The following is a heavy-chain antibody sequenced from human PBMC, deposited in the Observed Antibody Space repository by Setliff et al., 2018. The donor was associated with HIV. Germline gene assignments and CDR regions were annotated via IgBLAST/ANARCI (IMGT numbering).Heavy chain of an antibody. CDR2: IYYSGTT. CDR1: GDSISSSTFY. V-gene: IGHV4-39*01. Sequence: SETLSLTCTVSGDSISSSTFYWSWIRQPPGKGLEWIGSIYYSGTTYYNPSLKSRVAISVDTSKNQFSLKLSSVTAADTAVYYCARPRLRGSGAFDIWGQGKMVTVS. J-gene: IGHJ3*02. D-gene: IGHD2-21*01. CDR3: ARPRLRGSGAFDI.